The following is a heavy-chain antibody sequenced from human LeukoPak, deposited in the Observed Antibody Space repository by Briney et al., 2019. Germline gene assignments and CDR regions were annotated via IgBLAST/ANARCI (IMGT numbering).Heavy chain of an antibody. D-gene: IGHD6-6*01. CDR2: ISYDGSNE. J-gene: IGHJ4*02. Sequence: GGSLRLSCAASGFTFSRYVMHWVRQAPGKGLEWVAVISYDGSNEYYADSVKGRFTISRDNSKNTLNVQMSSLRAEDTAVYYCARALSVAARPFDYWGQGTLVTVSS. CDR3: ARALSVAARPFDY. CDR1: GFTFSRYV. V-gene: IGHV3-30*04.